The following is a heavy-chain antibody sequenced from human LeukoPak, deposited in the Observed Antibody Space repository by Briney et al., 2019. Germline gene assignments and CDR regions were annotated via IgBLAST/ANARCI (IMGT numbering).Heavy chain of an antibody. CDR3: ARDWIGDSSSSSDY. J-gene: IGHJ4*02. Sequence: PGGSLRLSCAASGFTFDDYGMSWVRQAPGKGLEWVSGINWNGGSTGYADSVKGRFTISRDNAKNSLYLQMNSLRAEDTALYYCARDWIGDSSSSSDYWGPRTLVTVSS. V-gene: IGHV3-20*04. CDR1: GFTFDDYG. CDR2: INWNGGST. D-gene: IGHD6-6*01.